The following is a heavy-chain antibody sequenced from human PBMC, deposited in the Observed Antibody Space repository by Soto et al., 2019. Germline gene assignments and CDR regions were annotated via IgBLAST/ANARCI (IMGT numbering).Heavy chain of an antibody. CDR3: VGDSGSYYNYFDD. D-gene: IGHD3-10*01. Sequence: QVQLQEPDPGLVKPSETLSLTCTVSGGSISSYYWSWIRQPPGKGLELIGYIYYSSSTNYNHSLKSRVTISVDTPKSQFPLKLSSVTAADTAAYYCVGDSGSYYNYFDDWGQGTLVTVSS. V-gene: IGHV4-59*01. CDR2: IYYSSST. J-gene: IGHJ4*02. CDR1: GGSISSYY.